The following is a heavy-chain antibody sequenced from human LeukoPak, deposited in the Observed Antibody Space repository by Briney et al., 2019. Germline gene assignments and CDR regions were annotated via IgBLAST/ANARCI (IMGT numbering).Heavy chain of an antibody. CDR3: AREEDGEAFDI. CDR1: GGSISSSNW. Sequence: SETLSLTCAVSGGSISSSNWWSWVRQPPGKGLEWIGEIYHSGSTNYNPSLKSRVTISVDTSKNQFSLKLSSVTAADTAVYYCAREEDGEAFDIWGQGTMVTVSS. J-gene: IGHJ3*02. CDR2: IYHSGST. V-gene: IGHV4-4*02.